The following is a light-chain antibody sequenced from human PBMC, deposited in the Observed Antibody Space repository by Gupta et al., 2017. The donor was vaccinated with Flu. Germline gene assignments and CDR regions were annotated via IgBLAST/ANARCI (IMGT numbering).Light chain of an antibody. CDR2: EVR. V-gene: IGLV2-14*01. CDR3: SSYTNANTWV. J-gene: IGLJ3*02. Sequence: QSALTQHASVSGSPGQSITISCTGTSSDVGSYNHVSWFQHHPVKAPKVLINEVRDRPSGVSYRFSGSKSGNTASLTISGLQADDEASYYCSSYTNANTWVFGGGTQVTV. CDR1: SSDVGSYNH.